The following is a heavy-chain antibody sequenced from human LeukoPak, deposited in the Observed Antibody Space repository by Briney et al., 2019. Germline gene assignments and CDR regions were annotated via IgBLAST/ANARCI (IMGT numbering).Heavy chain of an antibody. CDR3: ARTISSTFIFDY. Sequence: PSETLSLTCTVSGGSISSSSYYWGWIRQPPGKGLEWIGSIYYSGSTYYNPSLKSRVTISVDTSKNQFSLKLSSVTAADTAVYYCARTISSTFIFDYWGQGTLVTVSS. V-gene: IGHV4-39*01. J-gene: IGHJ4*02. CDR1: GGSISSSSYY. D-gene: IGHD3-16*02. CDR2: IYYSGST.